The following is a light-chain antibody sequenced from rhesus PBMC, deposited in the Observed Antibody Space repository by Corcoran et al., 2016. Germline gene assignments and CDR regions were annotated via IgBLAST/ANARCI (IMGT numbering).Light chain of an antibody. CDR1: QGIAND. V-gene: IGKV1-25*01. Sequence: DIQMTQSPSSLSASVGDRVTITCRASQGIANDLAWYQQKPGETPKLLIYEAASLPSGIPYRFRGSGSGTDFTLTISSLQSEDFATYYCQHYYSTPYSFGQGTKVEIK. CDR3: QHYYSTPYS. CDR2: EAA. J-gene: IGKJ2*01.